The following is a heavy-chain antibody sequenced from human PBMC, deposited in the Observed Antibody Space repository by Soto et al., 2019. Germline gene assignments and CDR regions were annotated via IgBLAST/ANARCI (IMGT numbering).Heavy chain of an antibody. CDR3: ARVGPPNNWFDP. CDR1: GGSISSSSYY. J-gene: IGHJ5*02. CDR2: IYYSGST. Sequence: SETLSLTCTVSGGSISSSSYYWGWIRQPPGKGLEWIGSIYYSGSTYYNPSLKSRVTISVDTSKNQFSLKLSSATAADAAVYYCARVGPPNNWFDPWGQGTLVTISS. D-gene: IGHD2-15*01. V-gene: IGHV4-39*01.